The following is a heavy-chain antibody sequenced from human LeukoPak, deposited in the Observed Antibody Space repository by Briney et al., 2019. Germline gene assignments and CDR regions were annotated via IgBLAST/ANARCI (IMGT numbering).Heavy chain of an antibody. Sequence: SETLSLTCTVSGYSISSDYYWGWIRQPPGKGPEWIGSIYHRGGTYYTPSLKSRVTISVDTSKNQFSLRLSSVTAADTAVYYCAASKKYGSGSYYVYYMDVWGKGTTVTISS. CDR2: IYHRGGT. CDR1: GYSISSDYY. CDR3: AASKKYGSGSYYVYYMDV. J-gene: IGHJ6*03. V-gene: IGHV4-38-2*02. D-gene: IGHD3-10*01.